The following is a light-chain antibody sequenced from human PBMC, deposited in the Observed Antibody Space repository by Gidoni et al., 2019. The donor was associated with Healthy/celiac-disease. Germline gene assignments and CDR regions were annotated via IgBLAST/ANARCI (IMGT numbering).Light chain of an antibody. CDR3: QQSYSTPLG. V-gene: IGKV1-39*01. Sequence: DIQMTQSPSSLSASVGDRVTITCRASQSISSYLNWYQQKPGKAPKLLIYAASSLQSGVPSRFSGSGSGTDFTLPISSLQPEDFATYYCQQSYSTPLGFGQGTKVEIK. CDR2: AAS. CDR1: QSISSY. J-gene: IGKJ1*01.